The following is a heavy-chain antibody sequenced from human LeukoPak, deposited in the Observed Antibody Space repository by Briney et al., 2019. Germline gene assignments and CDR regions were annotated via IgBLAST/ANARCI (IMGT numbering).Heavy chain of an antibody. CDR1: GFTFGDYA. D-gene: IGHD3-9*01. V-gene: IGHV3-49*03. Sequence: GGSLRLSCIASGFTFGDYAMSWFRQAPGKGLEWVGFIRSKAYGGTTEYAASVKGRFTISRDDSKSIAYLQMNSLKTEDTAVYYCTRGGDILTGQPHGYWGQGTLVTVSS. CDR2: IRSKAYGGTT. CDR3: TRGGDILTGQPHGY. J-gene: IGHJ4*02.